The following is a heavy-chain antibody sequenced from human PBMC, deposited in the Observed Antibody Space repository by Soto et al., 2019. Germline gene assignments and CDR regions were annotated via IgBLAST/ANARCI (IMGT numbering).Heavy chain of an antibody. Sequence: QVQLVQSGAEVKKPGASVKVSCKASGYTFTSYGISWVRQAPGQGLEWMGWISAYNGNTNYAQKLQGRVTMTTDTSTSTAYMELRSLRSADTAVYYCARDRDYYDSSGYYSNSNWFDPWGQGTLVTVSS. CDR2: ISAYNGNT. CDR1: GYTFTSYG. CDR3: ARDRDYYDSSGYYSNSNWFDP. D-gene: IGHD3-22*01. J-gene: IGHJ5*02. V-gene: IGHV1-18*01.